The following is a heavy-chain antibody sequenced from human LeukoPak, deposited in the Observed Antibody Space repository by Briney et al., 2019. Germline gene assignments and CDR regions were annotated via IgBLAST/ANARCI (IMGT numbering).Heavy chain of an antibody. CDR1: GFTFNDYA. CDR3: AKVGTYSSSWYYIDY. V-gene: IGHV3-9*01. Sequence: GGSLRLSCAASGFTFNDYAMHWVRQAPGKGLEWVSGISWNSGSIGYADSVKGRFTISRGNAKNSLYLQMNSLSAEDTALYYCAKVGTYSSSWYYIDYWGQGTLVTVSS. D-gene: IGHD6-13*01. CDR2: ISWNSGSI. J-gene: IGHJ4*02.